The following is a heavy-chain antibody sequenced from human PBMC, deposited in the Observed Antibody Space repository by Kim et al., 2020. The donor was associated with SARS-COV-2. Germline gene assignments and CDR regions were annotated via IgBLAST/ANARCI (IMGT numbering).Heavy chain of an antibody. V-gene: IGHV4-34*01. D-gene: IGHD3-22*01. Sequence: SETLSLTCAVYGGSFSGYYWSWIRQPPGKGLEWIGEINHSGSTNYNPSLKSRVTISVDTSKNQFSLKLSSVTAADTAVYYCARGHSSGYRRRSWFDPWGQGTLVTVSS. J-gene: IGHJ5*02. CDR3: ARGHSSGYRRRSWFDP. CDR2: INHSGST. CDR1: GGSFSGYY.